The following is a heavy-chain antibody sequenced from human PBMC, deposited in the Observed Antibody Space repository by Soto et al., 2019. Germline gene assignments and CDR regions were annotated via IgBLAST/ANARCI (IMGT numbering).Heavy chain of an antibody. CDR3: AILQLWSENYYYYGMDV. J-gene: IGHJ6*02. Sequence: PGGSLRLSCAASGLTFSSYAMHWVRQAQGKDFELLSFISYDGINKYYADSVKGRFTISSDNSKITLYLQMNSLRAEDTALFYCAILQLWSENYYYYGMDVWGQGSTVTVSS. CDR2: ISYDGINK. D-gene: IGHD5-18*01. V-gene: IGHV3-30-3*01. CDR1: GLTFSSYA.